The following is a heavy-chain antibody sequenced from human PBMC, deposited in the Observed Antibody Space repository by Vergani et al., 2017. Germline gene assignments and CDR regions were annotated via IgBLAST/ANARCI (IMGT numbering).Heavy chain of an antibody. V-gene: IGHV1-8*01. Sequence: QVQLVQSGAEVKKPGASVKVSCTASGYTFTSYDINWVRQATGQGLEWMGWMNPNSGNTGYAQKFQGRVTITADESTSTAYMELSSLRSEDTAVYYCARVDEVAAAVEWFDPWGQGTLVTVSS. CDR2: MNPNSGNT. CDR1: GYTFTSYD. CDR3: ARVDEVAAAVEWFDP. J-gene: IGHJ5*02. D-gene: IGHD6-13*01.